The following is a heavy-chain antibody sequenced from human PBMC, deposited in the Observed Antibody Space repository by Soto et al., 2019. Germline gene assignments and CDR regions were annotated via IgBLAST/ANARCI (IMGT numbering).Heavy chain of an antibody. J-gene: IGHJ6*02. CDR3: ARQLLGASHYYGMDV. CDR1: GYSFTSYW. CDR2: IDPSDSYT. D-gene: IGHD1-26*01. Sequence: GESLKISCKGSGYSFTSYWISWVLQIPGKGLEWMGRIDPSDSYTNYSPSFQGHVTISADKSISTAYLQWSSLKASDTAMYYCARQLLGASHYYGMDVWGQGTTVTVSS. V-gene: IGHV5-10-1*01.